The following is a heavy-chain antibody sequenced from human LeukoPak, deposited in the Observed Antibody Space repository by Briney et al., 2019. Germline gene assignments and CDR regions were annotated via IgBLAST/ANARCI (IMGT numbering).Heavy chain of an antibody. CDR2: ISSSSSYI. J-gene: IGHJ4*02. Sequence: GGSLRLSCAASGFTFSSNSMNWVRQAPGKGLEWVSSISSSSSYIYYADSVKGRFTISRDNAKNSLYLQMNSLRAEDTAVYYCASRQSEGYCSSTSCPDYWGQGTLVIVSS. CDR3: ASRQSEGYCSSTSCPDY. CDR1: GFTFSSNS. V-gene: IGHV3-21*01. D-gene: IGHD2-2*01.